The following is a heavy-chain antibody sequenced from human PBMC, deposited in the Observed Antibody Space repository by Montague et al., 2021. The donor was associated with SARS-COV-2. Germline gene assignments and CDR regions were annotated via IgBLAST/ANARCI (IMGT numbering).Heavy chain of an antibody. Sequence: SLRLSCAASGLTFSSYSVNWVRQAPGKGLEWISYISGSTNIIYYADSVKGRFTISRDNARNSLYLQMNSLRVDDTAVYYCAKDLVLRAARPDALDVWGQGTVVTVSS. D-gene: IGHD6-6*01. CDR3: AKDLVLRAARPDALDV. CDR1: GLTFSSYS. CDR2: ISGSTNII. J-gene: IGHJ3*01. V-gene: IGHV3-48*04.